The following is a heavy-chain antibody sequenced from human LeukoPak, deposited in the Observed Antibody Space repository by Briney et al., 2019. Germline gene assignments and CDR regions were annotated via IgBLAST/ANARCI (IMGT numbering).Heavy chain of an antibody. Sequence: SETLSLTCTVSGGSISNYYWSWIRQPPGKGLEWIGYIYYSGSTNYNPSLKSRVTISVDTSKNQFSLKLSSVTAADTAVYYCARAHKDCSSTSCPFDYWGQGTLVTVSS. CDR2: IYYSGST. J-gene: IGHJ4*02. D-gene: IGHD2-2*01. CDR3: ARAHKDCSSTSCPFDY. V-gene: IGHV4-59*01. CDR1: GGSISNYY.